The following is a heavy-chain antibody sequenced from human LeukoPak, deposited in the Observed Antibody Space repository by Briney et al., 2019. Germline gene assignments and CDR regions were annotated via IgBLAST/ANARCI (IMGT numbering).Heavy chain of an antibody. CDR1: GYSFTTHW. D-gene: IGHD3-22*01. Sequence: GESLKISCKASGYSFTTHWIGWVRQMPGKGLEWMGIIYPGDSDTRYSPSFQGQVTISADKSISTAYLQWSSLKASDTAMYYCARLGSSSSGYYIADYWGQGTLVTVSS. CDR3: ARLGSSSSGYYIADY. J-gene: IGHJ4*02. CDR2: IYPGDSDT. V-gene: IGHV5-51*01.